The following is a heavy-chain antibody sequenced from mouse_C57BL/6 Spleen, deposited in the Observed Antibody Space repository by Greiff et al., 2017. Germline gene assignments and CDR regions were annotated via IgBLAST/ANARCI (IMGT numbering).Heavy chain of an antibody. J-gene: IGHJ2*01. Sequence: VQLQQPGAELVKPGASVKLSCKASGYTFTSYWMQWVKQRPGQGLEWIGEIDPSDSYTNYNQKFKGKATLTVDTSSSTAYMQLSSLTSEDSAVYYCASRGYYGNYHGDYWGQGTTLTVSS. CDR1: GYTFTSYW. D-gene: IGHD2-1*01. V-gene: IGHV1-50*01. CDR2: IDPSDSYT. CDR3: ASRGYYGNYHGDY.